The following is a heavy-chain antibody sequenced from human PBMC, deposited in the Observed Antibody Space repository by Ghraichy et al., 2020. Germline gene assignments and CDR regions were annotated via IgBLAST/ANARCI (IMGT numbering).Heavy chain of an antibody. D-gene: IGHD2-15*01. CDR2: ISYDGSNK. V-gene: IGHV3-30*01. CDR1: GFTFSSYA. Sequence: GESLNISCAASGFTFSSYAMHWVRQAPGKGLEWVAVISYDGSNKYYADSVKGRFTISRDNSKNTLYLQMNSLRAEDTAVYYCARAGGYCSGGSCYPFDYWGQGTLVTVSS. J-gene: IGHJ4*02. CDR3: ARAGGYCSGGSCYPFDY.